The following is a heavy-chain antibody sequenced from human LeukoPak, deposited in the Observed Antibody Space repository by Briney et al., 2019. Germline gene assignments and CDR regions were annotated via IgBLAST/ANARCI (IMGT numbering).Heavy chain of an antibody. Sequence: PSETLSLTCTVSGGSISSGTYYWSWIRQPAGKGLEWIGRIYICGSTNYNPSLKSRVTISVDTSKNQFSLKLSSVTAADTAVYYCARTISGYSAQGWGQGTLVTVSS. CDR2: IYICGST. J-gene: IGHJ4*02. CDR1: GGSISSGTYY. D-gene: IGHD5-12*01. V-gene: IGHV4-61*02. CDR3: ARTISGYSAQG.